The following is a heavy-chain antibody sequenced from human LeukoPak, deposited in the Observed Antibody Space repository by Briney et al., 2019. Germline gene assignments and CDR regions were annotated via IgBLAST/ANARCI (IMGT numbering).Heavy chain of an antibody. J-gene: IGHJ4*02. CDR1: GYTFTSYY. V-gene: IGHV1-46*01. CDR2: INPSGGST. CDR3: ARDVRHDYGGNYHFGY. D-gene: IGHD4-23*01. Sequence: ASVKVSCKASGYTFTSYYMHWVRRAPGQGLEWKGIINPSGGSTSYAQKFQGRVTMTRDMSTSTVYMELSSLRSEDTAVYYCARDVRHDYGGNYHFGYWGQGTLVTVSS.